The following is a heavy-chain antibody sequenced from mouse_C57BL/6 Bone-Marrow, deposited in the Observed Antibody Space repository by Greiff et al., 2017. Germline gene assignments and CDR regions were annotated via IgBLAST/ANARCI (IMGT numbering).Heavy chain of an antibody. CDR3: AGRRRDGY. CDR1: GFTFSDYG. CDR2: ISSCSSTI. J-gene: IGHJ2*01. V-gene: IGHV5-17*01. Sequence: DVKLQESGGGLVKPGGSLKLSCAASGFTFSDYGMHWVRQAPEKGLEWVAYISSCSSTIYSADTVKGRFTISGDNAKNTLFLKMTSLRSEDTAVYYCAGRRRDGYWGQGTTLTVSS. D-gene: IGHD2-3*01.